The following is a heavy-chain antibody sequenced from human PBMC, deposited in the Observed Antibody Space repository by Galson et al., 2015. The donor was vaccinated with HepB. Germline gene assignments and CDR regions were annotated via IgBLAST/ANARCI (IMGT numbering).Heavy chain of an antibody. CDR3: ARASSGYSYGSRIYY. Sequence: SLRLSCAASGFTFSSYNMNWVRQAPGKGLEWVSYISSSSSTIYYADSVKGRFTISRDNAKNSLYLQMNSLRDEDTAVYYCARASSGYSYGSRIYYWGQGTLVTVSS. CDR1: GFTFSSYN. CDR2: ISSSSSTI. V-gene: IGHV3-48*02. D-gene: IGHD5-18*01. J-gene: IGHJ4*02.